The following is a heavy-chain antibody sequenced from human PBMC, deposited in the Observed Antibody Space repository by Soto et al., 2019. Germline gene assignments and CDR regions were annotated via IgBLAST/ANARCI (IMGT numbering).Heavy chain of an antibody. J-gene: IGHJ3*02. CDR1: GGTFSSYA. CDR3: ARVVGNYDSSGYYVDAFDI. CDR2: IIPIFGTA. D-gene: IGHD3-22*01. V-gene: IGHV1-69*01. Sequence: QVQLVQSGAEVKKPGSSVKVSCKASGGTFSSYAISWVRQAPGQGLEWMGGIIPIFGTANYAQKLQGRVTITADESTSTAYMELSRLRAEDTAVYYCARVVGNYDSSGYYVDAFDIWGQGTMVTVSS.